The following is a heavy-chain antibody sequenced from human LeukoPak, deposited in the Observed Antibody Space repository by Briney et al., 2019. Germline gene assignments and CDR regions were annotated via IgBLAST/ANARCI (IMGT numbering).Heavy chain of an antibody. V-gene: IGHV1-69*01. CDR1: GGTFSSYA. CDR3: ARAHYYGSGSPITFDY. CDR2: IIPIFGTA. J-gene: IGHJ4*02. D-gene: IGHD3-10*01. Sequence: GSSVKASCKASGGTFSSYAISWVRQAPGQGLEWMGGIIPIFGTANYAQKFQGRVTITADESTSTAYMELSSLRSEDTAVYYCARAHYYGSGSPITFDYWGQGTLVTVSS.